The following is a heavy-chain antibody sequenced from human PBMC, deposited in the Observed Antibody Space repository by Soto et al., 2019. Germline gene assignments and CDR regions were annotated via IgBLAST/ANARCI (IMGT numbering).Heavy chain of an antibody. V-gene: IGHV3-23*01. Sequence: EVQLLESGGGLVQPGGSLSLSCAASEFTFSNYAMTWVRQAPGKGLEWVSSISGSGSITYYAESVKGRFAISRDSSKHTLFLPMNGLRAADTAIYYCAKAEKMSAVAGYLANWGQVTQVTVSS. J-gene: IGHJ4*02. CDR1: EFTFSNYA. CDR2: ISGSGSIT. CDR3: AKAEKMSAVAGYLAN. D-gene: IGHD6-19*01.